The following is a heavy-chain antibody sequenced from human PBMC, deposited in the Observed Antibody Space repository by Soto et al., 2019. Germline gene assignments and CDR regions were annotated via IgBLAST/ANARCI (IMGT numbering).Heavy chain of an antibody. CDR1: GYTFTNYG. V-gene: IGHV1-18*01. Sequence: QVQLVQSGGEVKKPGASVKVSCKASGYTFTNYGISWVRQAPGQGLEWMGWINVYNGNTKYAQKVQGRVTMTTDTSTSTAYVELRSLRSDDTAVYYCARGVGSGSYYHQYNWFDPWGQGTLVTVSS. CDR3: ARGVGSGSYYHQYNWFDP. J-gene: IGHJ5*02. CDR2: INVYNGNT. D-gene: IGHD3-10*01.